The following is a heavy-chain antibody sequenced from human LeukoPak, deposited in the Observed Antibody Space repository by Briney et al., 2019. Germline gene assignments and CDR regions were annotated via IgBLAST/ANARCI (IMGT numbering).Heavy chain of an antibody. V-gene: IGHV4-61*02. CDR2: IYTSGST. Sequence: PSETLSLTCTVSGGSISSGSYYWSWIRQPAGKGLEWIGRIYTSGSTNYNPPLKSRVTISVDTSKNQFSLKLSSVTAADTAVYYCARSWGIFGVVRYAFDIWGQGTMVTVSS. D-gene: IGHD3-3*01. CDR1: GGSISSGSYY. CDR3: ARSWGIFGVVRYAFDI. J-gene: IGHJ3*02.